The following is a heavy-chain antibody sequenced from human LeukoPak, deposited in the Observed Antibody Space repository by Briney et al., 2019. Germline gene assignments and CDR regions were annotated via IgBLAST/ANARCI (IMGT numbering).Heavy chain of an antibody. CDR3: ARGWNYYDSSGSSFDP. V-gene: IGHV1-2*02. J-gene: IGHJ5*02. Sequence: GASVKVSCKASGYTFTCYYMHWVRQAPGQGLEWMGWINPNSGGTNYAQKFQGRVTMTRDTSISTAYMELSRLTSDDTAVYYCARGWNYYDSSGSSFDPWGQGTLVTVSS. CDR2: INPNSGGT. CDR1: GYTFTCYY. D-gene: IGHD3-22*01.